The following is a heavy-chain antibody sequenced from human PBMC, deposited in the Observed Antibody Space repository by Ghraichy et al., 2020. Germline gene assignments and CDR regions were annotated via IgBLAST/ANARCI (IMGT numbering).Heavy chain of an antibody. CDR1: GGSISSYY. D-gene: IGHD3-3*01. Sequence: SETLSLTCTVSGGSISSYYWSWIRQPAGKGLEWIGRIYTSGSTNYNPSLKSRVTMSVDTSKNQFSLKLSSVTAADTAVYYCAREGTIFGVVNYYYYYYMDVWGKGTTVTVSS. CDR3: AREGTIFGVVNYYYYYYMDV. V-gene: IGHV4-4*07. CDR2: IYTSGST. J-gene: IGHJ6*03.